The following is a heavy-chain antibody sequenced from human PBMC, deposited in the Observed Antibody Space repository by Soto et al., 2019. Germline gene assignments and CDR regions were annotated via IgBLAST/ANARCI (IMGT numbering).Heavy chain of an antibody. J-gene: IGHJ4*02. V-gene: IGHV3-74*01. Sequence: EVQLVESGGGLVQPGGSLRLSCAASGFTFSSYWMHWVRQAPGKGLVWVSRINSDGSSTNYADSVKGRFTISRDNVKNTLYLQMNSLRAEDTAVYYCARDQGYCSGGSCYVAGYWGQGTLVTVSS. CDR3: ARDQGYCSGGSCYVAGY. CDR2: INSDGSST. D-gene: IGHD2-15*01. CDR1: GFTFSSYW.